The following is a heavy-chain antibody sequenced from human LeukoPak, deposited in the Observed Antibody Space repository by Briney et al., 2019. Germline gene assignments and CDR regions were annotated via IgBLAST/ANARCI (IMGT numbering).Heavy chain of an antibody. CDR3: ARDPNYYDSSGYYYFDY. D-gene: IGHD3-22*01. CDR1: GYTFTSYD. V-gene: IGHV1-18*01. Sequence: ASVKVSCKASGYTFTSYDINWVRQATGQGLEWMGWMNPNSGNTNYAQKLQGRVTMTTDTSTSTAYMELRSLRSDDTAVYYCARDPNYYDSSGYYYFDYWGQGTLVTVSS. J-gene: IGHJ4*02. CDR2: MNPNSGNT.